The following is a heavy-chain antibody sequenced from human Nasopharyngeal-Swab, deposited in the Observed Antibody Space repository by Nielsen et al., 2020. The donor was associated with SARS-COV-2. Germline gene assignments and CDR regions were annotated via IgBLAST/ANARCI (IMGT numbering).Heavy chain of an antibody. Sequence: GGSLRLSCAASGFTFSSYGMHWVRQAPGKGLEWVAVISYDGSNKYYADSVKGRFTISRDNSKNTLYLQINSLRAEDTAVYYCAKDVAGYSSSPLDYWGQGTLVTVSS. CDR2: ISYDGSNK. D-gene: IGHD6-13*01. V-gene: IGHV3-30*18. CDR1: GFTFSSYG. J-gene: IGHJ4*02. CDR3: AKDVAGYSSSPLDY.